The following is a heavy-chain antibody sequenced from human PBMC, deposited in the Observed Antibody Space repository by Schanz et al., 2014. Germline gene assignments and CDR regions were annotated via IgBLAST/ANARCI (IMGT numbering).Heavy chain of an antibody. J-gene: IGHJ6*02. Sequence: QVQLVESGGGLVKPGGSLRLSCAASGFTFRDYYMSWIRQAPGKGLEWVSDISSDSSYANYADSVKGRFTISRVNAKNSQYLVLNSLRAEDTAVYYCARGDGDSRGDGSGFGLGDCMDVWGQGTTVTVSS. V-gene: IGHV3-11*05. CDR1: GFTFRDYY. CDR2: ISSDSSYA. CDR3: ARGDGDSRGDGSGFGLGDCMDV. D-gene: IGHD3-10*01.